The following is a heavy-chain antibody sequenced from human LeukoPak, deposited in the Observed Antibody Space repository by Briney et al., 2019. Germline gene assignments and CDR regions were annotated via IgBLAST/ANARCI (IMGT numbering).Heavy chain of an antibody. CDR1: GGSISSSNW. D-gene: IGHD3-10*01. CDR3: ASVRRGFGESSKYYAYYYMGV. V-gene: IGHV4-4*02. Sequence: SGTLSLTCAVSGGSISSSNWWSWIRQPPGKGLEWIGEIYHSGSTYYNPSLKSRVTISVDTSKNQFSLKLNSVTAADTAVYYCASVRRGFGESSKYYAYYYMGVWGKGTTVTISS. J-gene: IGHJ6*03. CDR2: IYHSGST.